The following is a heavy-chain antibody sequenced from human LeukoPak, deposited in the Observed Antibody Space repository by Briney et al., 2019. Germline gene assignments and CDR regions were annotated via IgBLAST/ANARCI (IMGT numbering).Heavy chain of an antibody. V-gene: IGHV3-49*04. J-gene: IGHJ4*02. CDR2: IRSKAYGGTT. D-gene: IGHD3-3*01. CDR1: GFTFGDYA. Sequence: GGSLRLSCTASGFTFGDYAMSWVRQAPGKGLDWVGFIRSKAYGGTTEYAASVKGRFTTSRDDSKSIAYLQMNSLKTEDTAVYYCTRVLDFWSGYLDYWGQGTLVTVSS. CDR3: TRVLDFWSGYLDY.